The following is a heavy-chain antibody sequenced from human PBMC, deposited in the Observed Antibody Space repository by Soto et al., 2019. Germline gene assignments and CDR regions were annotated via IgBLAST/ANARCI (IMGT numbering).Heavy chain of an antibody. J-gene: IGHJ4*02. CDR2: INHSGST. CDR1: GGSFSGYY. CDR3: ARGPTRGFDY. D-gene: IGHD3-16*01. Sequence: QVQLQQWGAGLLKPSETLSLTCAVYGGSFSGYYWSWIRQPPGKGLEWIGKINHSGSTNYNPSLKSRVTISVDTSKNQFSLKLSSVTAADTAVYYCARGPTRGFDYWGQGTLVTVSS. V-gene: IGHV4-34*01.